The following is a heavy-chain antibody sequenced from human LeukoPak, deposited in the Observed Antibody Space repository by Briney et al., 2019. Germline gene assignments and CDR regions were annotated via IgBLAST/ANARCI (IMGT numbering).Heavy chain of an antibody. D-gene: IGHD6-19*01. Sequence: GGSLRLSCAASGFTFSNYGMHWVRQAPGKGLEWVAFIRYDGSNKYYADSVKGRFTISRDNPKTTLYLQMNSLRAEDTAVYYCAKGYSSGWYYSDPWGQGTLVTVSS. CDR2: IRYDGSNK. J-gene: IGHJ5*02. CDR3: AKGYSSGWYYSDP. CDR1: GFTFSNYG. V-gene: IGHV3-30*02.